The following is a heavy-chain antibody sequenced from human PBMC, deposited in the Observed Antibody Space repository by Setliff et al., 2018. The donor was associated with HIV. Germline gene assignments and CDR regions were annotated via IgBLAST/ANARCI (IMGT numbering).Heavy chain of an antibody. CDR1: GYTFTTYG. J-gene: IGHJ4*02. D-gene: IGHD7-27*01. Sequence: ASVKVSCKPSGYTFTTYGLSWVRQAPGQGLEWMGWISTYSDETSYSQNLQGRLTMTTDTSTGTAYMELRSLRSDDTAVYYCAREFHVAEPGTRVANSFDFWGQGTLGTVSS. CDR2: ISTYSDET. CDR3: AREFHVAEPGTRVANSFDF. V-gene: IGHV1-18*01.